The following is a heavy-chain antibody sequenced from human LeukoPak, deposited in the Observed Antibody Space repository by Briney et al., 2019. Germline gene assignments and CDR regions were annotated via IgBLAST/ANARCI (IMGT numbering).Heavy chain of an antibody. CDR3: AKDEGEPWDYYYYMDV. CDR2: ISSSGSTI. CDR1: GFTFSSYE. V-gene: IGHV3-48*03. D-gene: IGHD3-16*01. Sequence: GGSLRLSCAASGFTFSSYEMNWVRQAPGKGLEWVSYISSSGSTIYYADSVKGRFTIPRDNAKNSLYLQMNSLRAEDTAVYYCAKDEGEPWDYYYYMDVWGKGTTVTVSS. J-gene: IGHJ6*03.